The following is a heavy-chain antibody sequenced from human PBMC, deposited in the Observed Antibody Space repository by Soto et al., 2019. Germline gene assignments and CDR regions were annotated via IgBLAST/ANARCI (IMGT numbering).Heavy chain of an antibody. CDR2: ISGSGDST. CDR3: ARRTSGWYLDY. Sequence: EVQLLESGGGLVQPGGSLRLSCAASGFTFSSYAMSWVRQAPGKGLEWVSVISGSGDSTYYADSVKGRFTISRDNSKNTLDLQMTSLRAEDMSVYYCARRTSGWYLDYWGQGTLVTVSS. D-gene: IGHD6-19*01. V-gene: IGHV3-23*01. J-gene: IGHJ4*02. CDR1: GFTFSSYA.